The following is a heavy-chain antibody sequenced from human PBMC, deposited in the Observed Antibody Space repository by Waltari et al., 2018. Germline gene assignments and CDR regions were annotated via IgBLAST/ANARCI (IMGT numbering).Heavy chain of an antibody. CDR3: ARHGHYGDYDGLDY. Sequence: QLQLQESGPVLVQPSATLPLTCTASGGSIRSSSYPCGLISPPPGKGLEWIGTLYYSGSTYYNPSRKSRVTISVDTSKNQFSLKLGSVTAADTAVYYCARHGHYGDYDGLDYWGQGTLVTVSS. V-gene: IGHV4-39*07. J-gene: IGHJ4*02. D-gene: IGHD4-17*01. CDR2: LYYSGST. CDR1: GGSIRSSSYP.